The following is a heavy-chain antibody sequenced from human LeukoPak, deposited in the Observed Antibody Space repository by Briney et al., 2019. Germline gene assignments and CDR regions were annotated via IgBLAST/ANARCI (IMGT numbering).Heavy chain of an antibody. V-gene: IGHV3-30-3*01. CDR2: ISYEGSTK. D-gene: IGHD5-12*01. CDR1: GFTFSSCA. Sequence: PGGSLRLSCAASGFTFSSCAMHWVRQAPGRGLEWVSLISYEGSTKYYADSVRGRFSISRDNSKNTLSLQMNSLTAEDTAVYYCARDSGLYSGDASLAYWGQGTLVAVS. J-gene: IGHJ4*02. CDR3: ARDSGLYSGDASLAY.